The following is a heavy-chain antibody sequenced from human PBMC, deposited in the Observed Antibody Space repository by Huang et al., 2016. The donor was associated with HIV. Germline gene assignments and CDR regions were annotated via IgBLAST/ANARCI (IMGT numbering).Heavy chain of an antibody. CDR1: GFIFSSYV. J-gene: IGHJ3*01. CDR3: VKGPNPDDRSGWWTVGGYAFDL. D-gene: IGHD6-19*01. V-gene: IGHV3-30*02. CDR2: IRHDGSKT. Sequence: QVQLVESGGGAVRRGGSLRLSCGASGFIFSSYVIHWVRQAPGNGLEWVAFIRHDGSKTFYGQSVRGRFTVSRDNSNNRANMQMNNLGPQDAGVYYCVKGPNPDDRSGWWTVGGYAFDLWGQGTKVIVSS.